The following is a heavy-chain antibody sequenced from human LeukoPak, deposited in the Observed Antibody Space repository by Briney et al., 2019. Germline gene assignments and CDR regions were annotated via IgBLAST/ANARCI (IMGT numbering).Heavy chain of an antibody. CDR1: GFSFNSYS. CDR2: ISTRSSTI. J-gene: IGHJ3*01. CDR3: ARPRSGYYLDGYDV. D-gene: IGHD3-3*01. Sequence: GGSLRLSCVASGFSFNSYSMNWVCQAPGKGLEWVAYISTRSSTIYYADSLQGRFTISRDDAKKSLYLKMNSLGDEDTAVYYCARPRSGYYLDGYDVWGQGTMVTVSS. V-gene: IGHV3-48*02.